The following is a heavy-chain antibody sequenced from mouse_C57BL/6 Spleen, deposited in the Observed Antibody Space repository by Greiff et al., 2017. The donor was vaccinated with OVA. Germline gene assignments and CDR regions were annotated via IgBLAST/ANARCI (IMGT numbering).Heavy chain of an antibody. CDR2: IYPGDGDT. Sequence: VQLQQSGPELVKPGASVKISCKASGYAFRSSWMNWVKQRPGKGLEWIGRIYPGDGDTNYNGKFKGKATLTADKSSSTAYMQLSSLTSEDSAVYFCTRGGYFDVWGTGTTVTVSS. J-gene: IGHJ1*03. CDR1: GYAFRSSW. V-gene: IGHV1-82*01. CDR3: TRGGYFDV.